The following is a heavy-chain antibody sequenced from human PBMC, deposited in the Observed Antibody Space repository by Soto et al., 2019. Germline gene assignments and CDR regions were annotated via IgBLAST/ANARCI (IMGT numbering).Heavy chain of an antibody. D-gene: IGHD3-16*01. V-gene: IGHV3-74*01. Sequence: EVQLVESGGGLVQPGESLRLSCAASGFTFDYYWMHWVRQAPGKGLVWVSRIHSDGTSTTYADSVKGRFTISRDNAQNTLSLQMNRLRGEDTGVYYCARGDRGAFDLWGQGKVVTVSS. CDR1: GFTFDYYW. CDR3: ARGDRGAFDL. CDR2: IHSDGTST. J-gene: IGHJ3*01.